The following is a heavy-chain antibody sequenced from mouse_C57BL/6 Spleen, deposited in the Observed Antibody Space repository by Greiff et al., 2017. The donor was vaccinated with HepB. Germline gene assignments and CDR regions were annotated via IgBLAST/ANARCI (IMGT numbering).Heavy chain of an antibody. J-gene: IGHJ1*03. Sequence: EVKVVESGGGLVKPGGSLKLSCAASGFTFSSYAMSWVRQTPEKRLEWVATISDGGSYTYYPDNVKGRFTISRDNAKNNLYLQMSHLKSEDTAMYYCAREITTVVGYFDVWGTGTTVTVSS. CDR3: AREITTVVGYFDV. CDR1: GFTFSSYA. D-gene: IGHD1-1*01. V-gene: IGHV5-4*01. CDR2: ISDGGSYT.